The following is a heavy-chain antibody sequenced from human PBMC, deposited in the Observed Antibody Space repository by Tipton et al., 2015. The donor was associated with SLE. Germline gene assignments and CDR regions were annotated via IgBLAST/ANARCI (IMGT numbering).Heavy chain of an antibody. CDR1: NGSISSSPYY. Sequence: LRLSCTVSNGSISSSPYYWGWIRQSPGKGLEWVGSIYYSGSTYYNPSLKSRVTISVDTSRNQCSLNLTSVTAADTAVYYCARGPYYYMDVWGKGTAVTVSS. CDR3: ARGPYYYMDV. J-gene: IGHJ6*03. CDR2: IYYSGST. V-gene: IGHV4-39*07.